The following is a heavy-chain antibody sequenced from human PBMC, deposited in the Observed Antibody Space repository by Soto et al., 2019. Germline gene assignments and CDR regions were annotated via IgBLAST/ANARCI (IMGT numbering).Heavy chain of an antibody. CDR1: GFTFTNHG. CDR3: ACGEGRNGIDTRFEY. V-gene: IGHV3-30*03. J-gene: IGHJ4*02. CDR2: ISYNGIDK. Sequence: QMHLVESGGGVVQPGMSLRLSCAVSGFTFTNHGIHWVRQAPGKGLEWVADISYNGIDKWYADSVKGRFTISRDNFGDTAYLQMNGLRPEDTAVYYCACGEGRNGIDTRFEYWGQGTLVTVSS. D-gene: IGHD3-10*01.